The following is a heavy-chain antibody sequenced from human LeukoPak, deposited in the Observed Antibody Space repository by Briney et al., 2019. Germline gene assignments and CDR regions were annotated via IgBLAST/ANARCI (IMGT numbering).Heavy chain of an antibody. V-gene: IGHV4-4*07. D-gene: IGHD3-22*01. J-gene: IGHJ4*02. CDR1: GGSISSYY. Sequence: SETLSLTCTVSGGSISSYYWSWIRQPAGKGLEWIGRIYTSGSTNYNPSLKSRVTISVDTSKNQFSLKLSSVTAADTAVYYCASGYDSSAYRRFDYWGQGTLVTVSS. CDR3: ASGYDSSAYRRFDY. CDR2: IYTSGST.